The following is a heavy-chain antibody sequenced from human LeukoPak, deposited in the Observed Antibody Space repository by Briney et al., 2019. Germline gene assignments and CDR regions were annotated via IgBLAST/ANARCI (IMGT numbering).Heavy chain of an antibody. V-gene: IGHV3-30*18. CDR2: ISYDGSNK. CDR3: AKDYTRIVVVPAAGVFYGMDV. Sequence: GGSLRLSCAASGFTFSSYGMHWVRQAPGKGLEMVAVISYDGSNKYYADSVKGRFTISRDNSKNTLYLQMNSLRAEGTAVYYCAKDYTRIVVVPAAGVFYGMDVWGQGTTVTVSS. CDR1: GFTFSSYG. D-gene: IGHD2-2*01. J-gene: IGHJ6*02.